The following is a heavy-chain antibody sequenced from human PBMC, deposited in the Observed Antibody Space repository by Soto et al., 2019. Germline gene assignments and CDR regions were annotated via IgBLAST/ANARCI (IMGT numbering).Heavy chain of an antibody. V-gene: IGHV1-46*01. CDR2: INPSGGST. J-gene: IGHJ6*02. D-gene: IGHD1-26*01. CDR3: ARDTCRVGTNYYYGMDV. Sequence: ASVKVSCKASGYTFTSYYMHWVRQAPGQGLEWMGIINPSGGSTSYAQKFQGRVTMTRDTSTSTVYMELSSLRSEDTAVYYCARDTCRVGTNYYYGMDVWAQGTKDTVS. CDR1: GYTFTSYY.